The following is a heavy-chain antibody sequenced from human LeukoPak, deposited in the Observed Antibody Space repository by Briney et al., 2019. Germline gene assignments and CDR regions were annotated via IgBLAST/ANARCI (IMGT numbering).Heavy chain of an antibody. D-gene: IGHD3-3*01. V-gene: IGHV3-23*01. Sequence: GGSLRLSCAASGFTFSSYAMSWVRQAPGKGLEWVSTISGNGDSTYYADSVKGRLTISRDNSKNTLYLQMNSLRGEDTAVYYCAKDGDFWSGHSDYWGQGTLVTVPS. J-gene: IGHJ4*02. CDR2: ISGNGDST. CDR1: GFTFSSYA. CDR3: AKDGDFWSGHSDY.